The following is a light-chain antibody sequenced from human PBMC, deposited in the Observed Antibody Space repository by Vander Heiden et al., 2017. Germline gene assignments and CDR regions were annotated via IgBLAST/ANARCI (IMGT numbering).Light chain of an antibody. Sequence: QSVLPQPPSVSAPPAQRVTISCTGSSSNIGAGYDVHWYQQLPGTAPKLLIYGNSNRPSGVPDRFSGSKSGTSASLAITGLQAEDEADYYCQSYDSSLSGSVFGGGTKLTVL. CDR3: QSYDSSLSGSV. J-gene: IGLJ2*01. V-gene: IGLV1-40*01. CDR1: SSNIGAGYD. CDR2: GNS.